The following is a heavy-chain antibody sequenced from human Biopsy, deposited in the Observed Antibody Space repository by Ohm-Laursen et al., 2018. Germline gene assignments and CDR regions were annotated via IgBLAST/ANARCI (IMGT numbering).Heavy chain of an antibody. D-gene: IGHD3-22*01. J-gene: IGHJ4*02. CDR1: GFTFDDYA. V-gene: IGHV3-9*01. CDR2: INWNSNNI. CDR3: AKGLYDTSGYYISVFDY. Sequence: SLRLSCAATGFTFDDYAMHWVRQAPGKGLEWVSGINWNSNNINYADSVKGRFTISRDNAKNSLYLQMNSLRPEDTALYYCAKGLYDTSGYYISVFDYWGQGTLVTVSS.